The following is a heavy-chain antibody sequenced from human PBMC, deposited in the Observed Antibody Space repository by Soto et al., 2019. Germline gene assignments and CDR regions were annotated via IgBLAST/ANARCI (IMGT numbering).Heavy chain of an antibody. CDR2: IIPILGVA. D-gene: IGHD4-4*01. Sequence: QVQLVQSGAEVKKPGSSVKVSCKASGGTFSSYTISWVRQAPGQGLEWMGRIIPILGVANYAQKFQGRVTITADKSTSTTYMELSGLGSEDTAVYYCAKYLYGNTKYYYNGMDVWGQGTTVTVSS. V-gene: IGHV1-69*02. CDR3: AKYLYGNTKYYYNGMDV. J-gene: IGHJ6*02. CDR1: GGTFSSYT.